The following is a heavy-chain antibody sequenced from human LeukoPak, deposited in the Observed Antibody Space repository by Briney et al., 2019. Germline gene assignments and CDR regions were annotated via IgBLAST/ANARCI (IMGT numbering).Heavy chain of an antibody. Sequence: GGSLRLSCAASGFTFSSYAMSWVRQAPGKGLEWVSAISGSGGSTYYADSVKGRFTISRDNSMNTLYLQMNSLRAEDTAVYYCAKHPSSGYYYFDYWGQGTLVTVSS. CDR3: AKHPSSGYYYFDY. V-gene: IGHV3-23*01. D-gene: IGHD3-22*01. CDR1: GFTFSSYA. CDR2: ISGSGGST. J-gene: IGHJ4*02.